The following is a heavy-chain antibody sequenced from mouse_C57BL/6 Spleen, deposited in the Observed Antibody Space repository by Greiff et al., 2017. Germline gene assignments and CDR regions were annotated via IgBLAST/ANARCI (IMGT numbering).Heavy chain of an antibody. CDR2: IYPGSGST. CDR1: GYTFTSYW. J-gene: IGHJ4*01. Sequence: VKLQQPGAELVKPGASVKMSCKASGYTFTSYWITWVKQRPGQGLEWIGDIYPGSGSTNYNEKFKSKATLTVDTSSSTAYMQLSSLTSEDSAVYYCAGGLRRTPDAMDYWGQGTSVTVSS. CDR3: AGGLRRTPDAMDY. D-gene: IGHD2-4*01. V-gene: IGHV1-55*01.